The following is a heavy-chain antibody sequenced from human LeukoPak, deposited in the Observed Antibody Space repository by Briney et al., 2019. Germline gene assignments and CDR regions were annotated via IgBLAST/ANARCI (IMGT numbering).Heavy chain of an antibody. J-gene: IGHJ5*02. V-gene: IGHV3-21*01. Sequence: GGSLRLSCAASGFTFSSYSMNWVRQAPGKVLEWVSSISSSSSYIYYADSVKGRFTISRDNAKNSLYLQMNSLRAEDTAVYYCARDGAVAGTAWFDPWGQGTLVTVSP. CDR3: ARDGAVAGTAWFDP. CDR2: ISSSSSYI. D-gene: IGHD6-19*01. CDR1: GFTFSSYS.